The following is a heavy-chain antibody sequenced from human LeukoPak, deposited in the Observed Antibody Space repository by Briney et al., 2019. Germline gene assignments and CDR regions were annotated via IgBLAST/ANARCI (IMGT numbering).Heavy chain of an antibody. Sequence: GASVKVSCKASGYTFTSYDINWVRQATGQGLEWMGWMNPNSGNRGYAQKFQGRVSMTRNNSINTAYMELSSLTSEDTAVYYCGRAGSSGTYYYHMDVWGKGTTVTVSS. V-gene: IGHV1-8*01. CDR2: MNPNSGNR. CDR1: GYTFTSYD. D-gene: IGHD3-10*01. CDR3: GRAGSSGTYYYHMDV. J-gene: IGHJ6*03.